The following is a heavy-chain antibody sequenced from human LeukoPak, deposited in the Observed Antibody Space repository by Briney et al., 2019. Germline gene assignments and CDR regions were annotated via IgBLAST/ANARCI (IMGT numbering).Heavy chain of an antibody. Sequence: PGGSLRLSCAASGFTFSSYAMSWVRQAPGKGLEWVSAISGSGGSTYYADSVKGRFTISRDNPKNTLYLQMNSLRAEDTAVYYCAKLRLRLDAFDIWGQGTMVTVSS. CDR3: AKLRLRLDAFDI. V-gene: IGHV3-23*01. D-gene: IGHD3-16*01. J-gene: IGHJ3*02. CDR2: ISGSGGST. CDR1: GFTFSSYA.